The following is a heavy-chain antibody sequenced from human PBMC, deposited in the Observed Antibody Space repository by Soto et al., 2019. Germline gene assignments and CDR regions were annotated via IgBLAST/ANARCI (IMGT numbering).Heavy chain of an antibody. CDR2: MSSDGSNK. J-gene: IGHJ4*02. CDR3: ARAGYSSGWYEDY. V-gene: IGHV3-30-3*01. D-gene: IGHD6-19*01. Sequence: QVQLVESGGGVVQPGRSLRLSCAASGFTFSSYAMHWVRQAPGKGLEWVAVMSSDGSNKYYADSMKGRFTISRDNSKTTLYLQMNSLRAEDTAVYYCARAGYSSGWYEDYWGQGTLVTVSS. CDR1: GFTFSSYA.